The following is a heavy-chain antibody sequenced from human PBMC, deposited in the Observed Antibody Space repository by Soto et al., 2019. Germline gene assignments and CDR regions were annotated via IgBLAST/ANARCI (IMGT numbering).Heavy chain of an antibody. CDR2: ISGSGGST. CDR3: ARNYGDYLERFWWYFDL. Sequence: SGGSLRLSCAASGFTFSSYAMSWVRQAPGKGLEWVSAISGSGGSTYYADSVKGRFTISRDNSKNTLYLQMSSLRAEDTAVYYCARNYGDYLERFWWYFDLWGGGSLVTVSS. J-gene: IGHJ2*01. CDR1: GFTFSSYA. V-gene: IGHV3-23*01. D-gene: IGHD4-17*01.